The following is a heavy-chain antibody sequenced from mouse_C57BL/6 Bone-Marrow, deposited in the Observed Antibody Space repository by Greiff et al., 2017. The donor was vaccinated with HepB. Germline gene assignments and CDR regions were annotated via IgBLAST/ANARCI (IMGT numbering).Heavy chain of an antibody. V-gene: IGHV3-8*01. CDR3: ARGIYYYGSSYVNFDY. J-gene: IGHJ2*01. Sequence: EVHLVESGPGLAKPSQTLSLTCSVTGYSITSDYWNWIRKFPGNKLEYMGYISYSGSTYYNPSLKSRISITRDTSKNQYYLQLNSVTTEDTATYYCARGIYYYGSSYVNFDYWGQGTTLTVSS. CDR1: GYSITSDY. D-gene: IGHD1-1*01. CDR2: ISYSGST.